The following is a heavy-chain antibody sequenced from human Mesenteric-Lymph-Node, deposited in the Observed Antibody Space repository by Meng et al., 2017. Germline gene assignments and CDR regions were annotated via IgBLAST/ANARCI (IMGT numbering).Heavy chain of an antibody. CDR2: INHSGST. CDR1: GGSISSYY. V-gene: IGHV4-34*01. J-gene: IGHJ4*02. Sequence: GSLRLSCTVSGGSISSYYWSWIRQPPGKGLEWIGEINHSGSTNYNPSLKSRVTISVDTSKNQFSLKLSSVTAADTAVYYCARGKTTVTHRVRPYFDYWGQGTLVTVSS. CDR3: ARGKTTVTHRVRPYFDY. D-gene: IGHD4-17*01.